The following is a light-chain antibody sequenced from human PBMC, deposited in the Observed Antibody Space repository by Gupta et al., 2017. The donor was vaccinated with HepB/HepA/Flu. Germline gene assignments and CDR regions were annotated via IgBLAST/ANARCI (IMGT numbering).Light chain of an antibody. J-gene: IGKJ4*01. V-gene: IGKV3-20*01. Sequence: APRLLIYGASSRASGIPDRFTGSGSGTDFTLTISRLEPEDFAMYYCQQYVNSLTFGGGTKVEIK. CDR2: GAS. CDR3: QQYVNSLT.